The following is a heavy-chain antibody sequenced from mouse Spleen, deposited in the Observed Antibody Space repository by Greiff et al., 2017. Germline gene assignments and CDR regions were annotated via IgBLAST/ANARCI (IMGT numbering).Heavy chain of an antibody. V-gene: IGHV5-6-2*01. CDR1: GFTFSSYA. D-gene: IGHD6-1*01. Sequence: VQLVESGGGLVKPGGSLKLSCAASGFTFSSYAMSWVRQTPEKRLEWVAAINSNGGSTYYPDTVKDRFTISRDNAKNTLYLQMSSLRSEDTALYYCARHPSFDYWGQGTTLTVSS. CDR2: INSNGGST. J-gene: IGHJ2*01. CDR3: ARHPSFDY.